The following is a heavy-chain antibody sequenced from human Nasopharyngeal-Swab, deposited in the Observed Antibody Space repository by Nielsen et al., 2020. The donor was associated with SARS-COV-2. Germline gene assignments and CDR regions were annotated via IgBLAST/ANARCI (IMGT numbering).Heavy chain of an antibody. J-gene: IGHJ6*02. CDR3: ARGSGGSYSRCYYYGMDV. D-gene: IGHD1-26*01. V-gene: IGHV4-34*01. CDR2: INHSGST. Sequence: WIRQPPGKGLEWIGEINHSGSTNYNPSLKSRVTISVDTSKNQFSLKLSSVTAADTAVYYCARGSGGSYSRCYYYGMDVWGQGTTVTVSS.